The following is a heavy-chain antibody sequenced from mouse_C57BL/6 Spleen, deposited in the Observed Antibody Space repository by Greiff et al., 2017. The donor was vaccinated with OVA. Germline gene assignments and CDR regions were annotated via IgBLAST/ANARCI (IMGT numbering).Heavy chain of an antibody. CDR3: TRYHDGYHY. Sequence: VQLQQSGAELVRPGASVTLSCKASGYTFTDYEMHWVKQTPVHGLEWIGAIDPETGGTAYNQKFKGKAILTADKSSSTAYMELRSLTSEDSAVYYCTRYHDGYHYWGQGTTRTVSS. CDR2: IDPETGGT. V-gene: IGHV1-15*01. CDR1: GYTFTDYE. J-gene: IGHJ2*01. D-gene: IGHD2-3*01.